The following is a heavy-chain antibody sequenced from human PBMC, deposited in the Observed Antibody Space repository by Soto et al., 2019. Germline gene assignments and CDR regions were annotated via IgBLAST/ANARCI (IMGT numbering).Heavy chain of an antibody. CDR1: EGAFNSYA. J-gene: IGHJ4*02. Sequence: QAQVVQSGAEVRKPGSSVKLSCKASEGAFNSYAIAWVRQAPGQGLEWMGGIIPYYNTLNYAQKFQDRVTITADDSTNAVYMELSSLRSDDTAVYFCASGASRWYPYFFDSWAQGTLVTVSS. V-gene: IGHV1-69*01. CDR2: IIPYYNTL. CDR3: ASGASRWYPYFFDS. D-gene: IGHD6-13*01.